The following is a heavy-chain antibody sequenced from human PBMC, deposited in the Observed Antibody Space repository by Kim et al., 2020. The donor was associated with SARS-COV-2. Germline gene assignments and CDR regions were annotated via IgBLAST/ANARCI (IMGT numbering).Heavy chain of an antibody. Sequence: DGSNKYYADSGLGRFTISRDNSKNMLFLQMNSLRAEDTAVYYCANFESWGQGTLVTVSS. CDR3: ANFES. CDR2: DGSNK. V-gene: IGHV3-33*06. J-gene: IGHJ4*02.